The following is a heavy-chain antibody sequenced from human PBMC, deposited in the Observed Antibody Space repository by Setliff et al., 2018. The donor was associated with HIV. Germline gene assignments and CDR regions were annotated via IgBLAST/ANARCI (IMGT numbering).Heavy chain of an antibody. J-gene: IGHJ4*02. Sequence: ASETLSLTCAVYGVSFSGYYWSWIRQPPGKGLEWIGNIHSSGSTYYNPSLKSRVFISVDLSINQFSLKLHSVTAADTAVYYCASGEDSGTYGEPYDSWGQGALVTVSS. V-gene: IGHV4-34*01. D-gene: IGHD1-26*01. CDR2: IHSSGST. CDR3: ASGEDSGTYGEPYDS. CDR1: GVSFSGYY.